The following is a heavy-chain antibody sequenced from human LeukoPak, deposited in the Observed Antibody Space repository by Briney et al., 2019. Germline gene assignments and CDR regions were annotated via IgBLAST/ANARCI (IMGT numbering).Heavy chain of an antibody. CDR2: INHSGST. CDR1: GGSFSGYY. Sequence: SETLSLTCAVYGGSFSGYYWSWIRQPPGKGLEWIGEINHSGSTNYNPSLKSRVTISVDTSKNQFSLKLSSVTAADTAVYYCARGDYYYYYMDVWGKGATVTVSS. CDR3: ARGDYYYYYMDV. V-gene: IGHV4-34*01. J-gene: IGHJ6*03.